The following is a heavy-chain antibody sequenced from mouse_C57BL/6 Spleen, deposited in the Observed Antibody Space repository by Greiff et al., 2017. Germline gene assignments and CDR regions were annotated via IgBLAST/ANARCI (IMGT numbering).Heavy chain of an antibody. CDR1: GYTFTDYN. CDR2: INPNNGGT. J-gene: IGHJ1*03. D-gene: IGHD1-1*01. Sequence: EVQLQQSGPELVKPGASVKIPCKASGYTFTDYNMDWVKQSHGKSLEWIGDINPNNGGTIYNQKFKGKATLTVDKSSSTAYMELRSLTSGDTAVYYCARWGNYENWWYFDVWGTGTTVTVSS. CDR3: ARWGNYENWWYFDV. V-gene: IGHV1-18*01.